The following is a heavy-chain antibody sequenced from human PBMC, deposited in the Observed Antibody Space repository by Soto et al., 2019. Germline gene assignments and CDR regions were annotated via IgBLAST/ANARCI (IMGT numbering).Heavy chain of an antibody. CDR3: ARDGARSGWYYYYYSMDV. V-gene: IGHV3-33*01. D-gene: IGHD6-19*01. J-gene: IGHJ6*02. CDR2: IWYDGRNK. CDR1: GFTFSSYG. Sequence: QVQLVESGGGVVQPGRSLRLSCAASGFTFSSYGMRWVRQAPGKGLEWVAVIWYDGRNKYYADSVKGRFTISRDNSKNTLYLQMNSLRAEDTAVYYCARDGARSGWYYYYYSMDVWGQGTTVTVSS.